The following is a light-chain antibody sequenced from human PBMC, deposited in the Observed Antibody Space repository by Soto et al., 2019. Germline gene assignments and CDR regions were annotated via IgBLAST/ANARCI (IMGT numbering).Light chain of an antibody. Sequence: QSVLTQPPSVSGAPGQRVTISCTGSSSNIGAGYPVHWYQQLPGTAPKLLVAGNRPSGVPDRFSVSKSGASASLAITGLQAEDEADYYCAAWDDSLSVLFGGGTKLTVL. J-gene: IGLJ2*01. CDR2: G. CDR1: SSNIGAGYP. V-gene: IGLV1-40*01. CDR3: AAWDDSLSVL.